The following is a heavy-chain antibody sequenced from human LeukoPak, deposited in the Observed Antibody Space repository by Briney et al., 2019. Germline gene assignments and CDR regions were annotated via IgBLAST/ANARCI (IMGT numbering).Heavy chain of an antibody. J-gene: IGHJ4*02. V-gene: IGHV5-51*01. D-gene: IGHD6-13*01. CDR1: GSSFATYW. CDR2: IYPGDSDT. Sequence: GASLKISCKGSGSSFATYWIGWVRPMPGKGLEWMGIIYPGDSDTRYSPSFQGQVTISADKSISTAYLQWSRLKASDTAMYYCARHDSSSWYFDYWGQGTLVTVSS. CDR3: ARHDSSSWYFDY.